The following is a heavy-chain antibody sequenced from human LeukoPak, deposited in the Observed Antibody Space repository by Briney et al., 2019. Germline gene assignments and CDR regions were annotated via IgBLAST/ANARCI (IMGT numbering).Heavy chain of an antibody. Sequence: SETLSLTCTVSGGSISSGSYYWSWIRQPAGKGLEWIGRIYTSGSTNYNPSLKSRVTISVDTSKNQFSLKLSSVTAADTAVYYCARDLVVWGTYRPSFDYWGQGTLVTVSS. J-gene: IGHJ4*02. CDR3: ARDLVVWGTYRPSFDY. CDR2: IYTSGST. CDR1: GGSISSGSYY. V-gene: IGHV4-61*02. D-gene: IGHD3-16*02.